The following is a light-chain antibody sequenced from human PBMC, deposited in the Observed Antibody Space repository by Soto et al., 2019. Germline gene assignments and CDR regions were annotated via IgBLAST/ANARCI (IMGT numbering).Light chain of an antibody. CDR1: QSISSW. CDR2: KAS. CDR3: QQYNCYWT. V-gene: IGKV1-5*03. Sequence: DIQMTQSPSTLSASVGDRVTITCRASQSISSWLAWYQQKPGKAPKLLIYKASSLESGVPSRLSGSGSGTEFTMTISSLQVDVLAVYCCQQYNCYWTLGQGTKVEI. J-gene: IGKJ1*01.